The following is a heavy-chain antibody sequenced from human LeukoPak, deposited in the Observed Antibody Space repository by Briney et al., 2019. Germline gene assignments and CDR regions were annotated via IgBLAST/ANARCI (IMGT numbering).Heavy chain of an antibody. CDR3: ARVHGGHSLRPFDI. CDR2: TYHSGST. Sequence: SETLSPTCTVAGGSIRSYCWSWIRQPPGKVLEWIGYTYHSGSTNYNPSPKSPVSISVDTSKNQFSLKLSSVTAADTAVYYCARVHGGHSLRPFDIWGQGTMVTVSS. CDR1: GGSIRSYC. V-gene: IGHV4-59*01. J-gene: IGHJ3*02. D-gene: IGHD4-23*01.